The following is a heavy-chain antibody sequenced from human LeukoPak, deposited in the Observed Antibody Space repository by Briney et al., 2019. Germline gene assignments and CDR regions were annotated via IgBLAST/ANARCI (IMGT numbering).Heavy chain of an antibody. J-gene: IGHJ4*02. CDR2: IKQDGIET. CDR3: ARERIFSY. Sequence: PGGSLRLSCAASGFTFSGYWMSWVRQAPGKGLEWVANIKQDGIETYYVDSVKGRFTISRDNAKNSLYLQMNSLRAEDTAVYYCARERIFSYWGQGTLVTVSS. CDR1: GFTFSGYW. V-gene: IGHV3-7*01.